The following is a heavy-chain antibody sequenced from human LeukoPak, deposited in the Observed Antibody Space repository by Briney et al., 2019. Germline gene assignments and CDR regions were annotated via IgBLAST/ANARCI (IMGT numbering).Heavy chain of an antibody. J-gene: IGHJ4*02. CDR2: IYYSGST. Sequence: PSETLSLTCTVSGGSISSYYWSWIRQPPGKGLGWIGYIYYSGSTNYNPSLKSRVTISVGTSKNQFSLKLSSVTAADTAVYYCASRWRDSSGYCYFDYWGQGTLVTVSS. CDR1: GGSISSYY. V-gene: IGHV4-59*01. CDR3: ASRWRDSSGYCYFDY. D-gene: IGHD3-22*01.